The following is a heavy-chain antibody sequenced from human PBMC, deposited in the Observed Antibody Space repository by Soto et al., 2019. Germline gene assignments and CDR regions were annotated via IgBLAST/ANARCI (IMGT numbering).Heavy chain of an antibody. CDR2: IYYSGST. CDR1: GGSISSGDYY. V-gene: IGHV4-30-4*01. CDR3: ARDYVRGYYFDY. D-gene: IGHD3-16*01. Sequence: SETLSLTCTVSGGSISSGDYYWSWIRQPPGKGLEWIGYIYYSGSTYYNPSLKSRVTISVDTSKNQFSLKLSSVTAADTAVYYCARDYVRGYYFDYWGQGTLVTVSS. J-gene: IGHJ4*02.